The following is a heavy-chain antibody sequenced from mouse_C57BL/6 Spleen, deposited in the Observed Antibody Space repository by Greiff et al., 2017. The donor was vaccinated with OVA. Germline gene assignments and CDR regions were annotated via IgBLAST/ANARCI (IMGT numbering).Heavy chain of an antibody. D-gene: IGHD1-1*01. J-gene: IGHJ3*01. V-gene: IGHV5-6*02. CDR1: GFTFSSYG. Sequence: DVMLVESGGDLVKPGGSLKLSCAASGFTFSSYGMSWVRQTPDKRLEWVATISSGGSYTYYPDSVKGRFTISRDNAKNTLYLQMSSLKSEDTAMYYCARQGTTVVEKAWFAYWGQGTLVTVSA. CDR3: ARQGTTVVEKAWFAY. CDR2: ISSGGSYT.